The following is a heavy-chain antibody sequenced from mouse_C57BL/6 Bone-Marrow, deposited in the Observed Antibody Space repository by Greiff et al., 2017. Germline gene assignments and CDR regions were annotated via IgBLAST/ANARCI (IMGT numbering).Heavy chain of an antibody. CDR1: GFSLTSYG. Sequence: QVQLQQSGPGLVQPSQSLSITCTVSGFSLTSYGVHWVRQSPGKGLEWLGVIWSGGSTDYNAAFISRLSISKDNSKSQVFFKMNSLQADDTAIYYCARNGAYYYGSSDYYAMDYWGQGTSVTVSS. J-gene: IGHJ4*01. D-gene: IGHD1-1*01. CDR2: IWSGGST. CDR3: ARNGAYYYGSSDYYAMDY. V-gene: IGHV2-2*01.